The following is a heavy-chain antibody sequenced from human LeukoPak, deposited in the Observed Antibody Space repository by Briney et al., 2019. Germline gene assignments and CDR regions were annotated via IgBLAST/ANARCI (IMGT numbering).Heavy chain of an antibody. V-gene: IGHV3-21*01. J-gene: IGHJ4*02. CDR3: ARVGMSGWRGESFDY. CDR1: GFTFSSYS. D-gene: IGHD6-19*01. Sequence: PGGSLRLSCAASGFTFSSYSMNWVRQAPGKGLEWVSSISSSSSYIYYADSVKGRFTISRDNAKNSLYLQMNSLRAEDTAVYYCARVGMSGWRGESFDYWGQGTLVTVSS. CDR2: ISSSSSYI.